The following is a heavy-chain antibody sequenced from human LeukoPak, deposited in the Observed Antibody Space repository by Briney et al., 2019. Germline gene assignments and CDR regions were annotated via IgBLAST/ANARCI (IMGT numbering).Heavy chain of an antibody. CDR1: GYTFTSYG. V-gene: IGHV1-18*01. J-gene: IGHJ6*04. D-gene: IGHD2-2*01. CDR3: ARDSEDVVVPAAPLDV. Sequence: ASVKVSCKASGYTFTSYGISWMRQAPGQGLEWMGWISAYNGNTNYAQKLQGRVTMTTDTSTSTAYMELRSLRSDDTAVYYCARDSEDVVVPAAPLDVWGKGTTVTVSS. CDR2: ISAYNGNT.